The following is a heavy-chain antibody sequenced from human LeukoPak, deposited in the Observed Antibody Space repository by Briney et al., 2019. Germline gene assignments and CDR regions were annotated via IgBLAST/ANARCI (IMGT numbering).Heavy chain of an antibody. CDR1: GFTFRSYG. V-gene: IGHV3-23*01. CDR3: ANGSSVISGYSYNWFDP. CDR2: IRGSGGST. D-gene: IGHD3-22*01. J-gene: IGHJ5*02. Sequence: PGGSLRLSCAASGFTFRSYGMSWVRQAPGKGLEWVSAIRGSGGSTYYADSVKGRFTISRDNSKNTLYLQMDSLINELRAEYYCANGSSVISGYSYNWFDPWGQGTLVTVSS.